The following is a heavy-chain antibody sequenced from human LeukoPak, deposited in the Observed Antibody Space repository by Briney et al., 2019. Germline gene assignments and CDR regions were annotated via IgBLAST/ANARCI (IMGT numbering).Heavy chain of an antibody. V-gene: IGHV3-30*18. J-gene: IGHJ6*02. D-gene: IGHD3-10*01. Sequence: GALRLSCAAPGFTFLSHGMPWGRQAPGKGLEWVAVISYDGSNKYADSVKGRFTISRDISKNTLYLQMNSLRAEDTAVYYCAKGLAYYDSGESYYFGMYVRGQGTTVTVSS. CDR3: AKGLAYYDSGESYYFGMYV. CDR1: GFTFLSHG. CDR2: ISYDGSNK.